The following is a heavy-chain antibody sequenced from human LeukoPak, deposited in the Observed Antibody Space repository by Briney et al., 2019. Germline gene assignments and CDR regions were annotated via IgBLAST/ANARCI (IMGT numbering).Heavy chain of an antibody. Sequence: GGSLRLPCADSGFTVSSNYMSRVRQAPGKGLEWVSVIYSGGSTYYADSVKGRFTISRDNSKNTLYLQMNSLRAEDTAVYYCAHWIREVNAFDIWGQGTMVTVSS. D-gene: IGHD2-2*03. CDR2: IYSGGST. CDR1: GFTVSSNY. CDR3: AHWIREVNAFDI. J-gene: IGHJ3*02. V-gene: IGHV3-66*01.